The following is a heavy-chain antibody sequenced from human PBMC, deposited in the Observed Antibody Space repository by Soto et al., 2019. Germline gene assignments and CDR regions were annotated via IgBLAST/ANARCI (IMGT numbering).Heavy chain of an antibody. Sequence: GGSLRLSCAASGFTFDDYAMHWVRQAPGKGLEWVSGISWNSGSIGYADSVKGRFTISRDNAKNSLYLQMNSLRAEDTALYYCAKDYTAMDPRGGYYYYYYGMDVWGQGTTVTVSS. CDR1: GFTFDDYA. CDR2: ISWNSGSI. CDR3: AKDYTAMDPRGGYYYYYYGMDV. J-gene: IGHJ6*02. V-gene: IGHV3-9*01. D-gene: IGHD5-18*01.